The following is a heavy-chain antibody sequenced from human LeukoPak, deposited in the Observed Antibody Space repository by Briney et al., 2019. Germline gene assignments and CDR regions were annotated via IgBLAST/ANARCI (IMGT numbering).Heavy chain of an antibody. Sequence: SETLSLTCTVSGYSISSGYYWGWIRQPPGKGLEWIGEINHSGSTNYNPSLKSRVTISVDTSKNQFSLKLSSVTAADTAVYYCARLAPTYYYGSGILPRGYYYYMDVWGKGTTVTISS. V-gene: IGHV4-38-2*02. D-gene: IGHD3-10*01. J-gene: IGHJ6*03. CDR1: GYSISSGYY. CDR3: ARLAPTYYYGSGILPRGYYYYMDV. CDR2: INHSGST.